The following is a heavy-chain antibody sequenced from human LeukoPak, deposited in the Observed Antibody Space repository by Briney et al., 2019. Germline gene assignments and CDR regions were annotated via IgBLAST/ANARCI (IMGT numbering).Heavy chain of an antibody. CDR3: ARDGDYHGNSVHFDY. CDR1: GYTFTSYG. Sequence: ASVKVSCKASGYTFTSYGISWVRQAPGQGLEWMGIINPSGGSTTFSPKFQGRITLTRDTSTNTVYLDLSSLRSEDTAVYYCARDGDYHGNSVHFDYWGQGTQVTVSS. V-gene: IGHV1-46*01. D-gene: IGHD4-23*01. CDR2: INPSGGST. J-gene: IGHJ4*02.